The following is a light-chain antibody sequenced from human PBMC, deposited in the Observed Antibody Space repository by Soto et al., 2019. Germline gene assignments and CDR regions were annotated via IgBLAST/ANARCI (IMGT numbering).Light chain of an antibody. CDR2: AAS. CDR3: QHYNSYSEA. J-gene: IGKJ1*01. CDR1: QDIRND. V-gene: IGKV1-17*01. Sequence: DIQMTQSPASLSASVGDTVTITCRASQDIRNDLGWYQQKPGKAPKRLIYAASSLQSGVPSRFSGSGSGTEFTLTISSLQPDDFATYYCQHYNSYSEAFGQGTKVDIK.